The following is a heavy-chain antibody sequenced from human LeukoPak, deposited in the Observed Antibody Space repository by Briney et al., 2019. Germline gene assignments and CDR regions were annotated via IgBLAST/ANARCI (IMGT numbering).Heavy chain of an antibody. V-gene: IGHV4-30-4*01. CDR1: GGSISSGDYY. Sequence: SETLSLTCTVSGGSISSGDYYWSWIRQPPGKGLEWIGYIYYSGSTYYNPSLKSRVTISVDTSKNQFSLKLSSVTAADTAVYYCARAVTTGLDYFDYWGQGILITVSS. CDR2: IYYSGST. D-gene: IGHD4-17*01. CDR3: ARAVTTGLDYFDY. J-gene: IGHJ4*02.